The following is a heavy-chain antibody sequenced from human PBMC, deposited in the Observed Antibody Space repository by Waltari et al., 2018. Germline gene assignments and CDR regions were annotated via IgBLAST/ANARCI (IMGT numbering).Heavy chain of an antibody. Sequence: EVQLVESGGGLVQPGGSLRLSCAASGFTFSSYEMNWVRQAPGEGLEWVSYISSSGSTIYYADSVKGRFTISRDNAKNSLYLQMNSLRAEDTAVYYGARDRGVVTLQHWGQGTLVTVSS. CDR2: ISSSGSTI. J-gene: IGHJ1*01. V-gene: IGHV3-48*03. D-gene: IGHD3-3*01. CDR1: GFTFSSYE. CDR3: ARDRGVVTLQH.